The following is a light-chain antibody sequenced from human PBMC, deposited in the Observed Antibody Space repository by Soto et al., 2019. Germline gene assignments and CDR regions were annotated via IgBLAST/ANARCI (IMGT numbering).Light chain of an antibody. CDR1: SSNIGAGYD. Sequence: QSVLTQPPSVSGAPGQRVTISCTGSSSNIGAGYDVHWYQQLPGTAPKLLIYGNSNRPSGVPDRFSGSKSGTSASLAITGLQAEEEADYYCQSYDSSRSGVVCGGGTKLTVL. CDR3: QSYDSSRSGVV. V-gene: IGLV1-40*01. J-gene: IGLJ2*01. CDR2: GNS.